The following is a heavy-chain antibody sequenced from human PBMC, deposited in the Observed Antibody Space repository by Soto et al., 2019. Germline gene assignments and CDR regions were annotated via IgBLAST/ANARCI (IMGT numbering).Heavy chain of an antibody. Sequence: EVQLVESGGGLVQPGGSLKLSCAASGFTFNTYNMVWVRQAPGKGLEWVSYISNSGSTIYYADSVRGRFTISRDNAKNSLYLQMNSLRAEDTAVYYCARDRQHTYWGQGTLVTVSS. CDR1: GFTFNTYN. CDR2: ISNSGSTI. CDR3: ARDRQHTY. D-gene: IGHD2-21*01. V-gene: IGHV3-48*01. J-gene: IGHJ4*02.